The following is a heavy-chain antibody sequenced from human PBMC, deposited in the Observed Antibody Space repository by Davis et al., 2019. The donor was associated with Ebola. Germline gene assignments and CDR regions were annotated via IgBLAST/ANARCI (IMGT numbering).Heavy chain of an antibody. D-gene: IGHD3-16*02. CDR3: ARTGIMITFGGVIVMPFDY. V-gene: IGHV3-21*04. CDR2: ISGSGGST. CDR1: GFTFSSYS. J-gene: IGHJ4*02. Sequence: PGGSLRLSCAASGFTFSSYSMNWVRQAPGKGLEWVSAISGSGGSTYYADSVKGRFTISRDNAKNSLYLQMNSLRAEDTAVYYCARTGIMITFGGVIVMPFDYWGQGTLVTVSS.